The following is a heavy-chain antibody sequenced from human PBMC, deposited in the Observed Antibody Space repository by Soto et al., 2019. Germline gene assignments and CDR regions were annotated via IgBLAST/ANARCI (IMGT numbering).Heavy chain of an antibody. CDR3: ARPHSLQLWLDFDY. J-gene: IGHJ4*02. D-gene: IGHD5-18*01. CDR2: IYYSGST. V-gene: IGHV4-39*01. CDR1: GGSISSSSYY. Sequence: SETLSLTCTVSGGSISSSSYYWGWIRQPPGKGLEWIGSIYYSGSTYYNPSLKSRVTISVDTSKNQFSLKLSSVTAADTAVYYCARPHSLQLWLDFDYWGQGTLVTVSS.